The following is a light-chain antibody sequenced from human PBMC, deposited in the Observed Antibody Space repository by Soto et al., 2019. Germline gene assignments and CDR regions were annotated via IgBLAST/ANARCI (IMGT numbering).Light chain of an antibody. Sequence: QSAVTQPASVSGSPGQSITISCTGTSSDVGGYNYVSWYQQHPGKAPKLMIYEVSNRPSGVSNRFSGSKSGNTASLTISGLQAEDEADYYCSSYTSSSIVVFGGGTKVTVL. V-gene: IGLV2-14*01. CDR3: SSYTSSSIVV. J-gene: IGLJ2*01. CDR2: EVS. CDR1: SSDVGGYNY.